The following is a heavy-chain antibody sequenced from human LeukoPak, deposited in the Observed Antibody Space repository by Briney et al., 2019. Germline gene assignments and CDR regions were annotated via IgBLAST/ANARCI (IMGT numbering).Heavy chain of an antibody. D-gene: IGHD6-19*01. CDR3: AREVAVAGPLFDY. J-gene: IGHJ4*02. Sequence: ASVKVSCKGSGYTFTGYYMHWVRQAPGQGLEWMGWINPNSGGTNYAQKFQGRVTMTRDTSISTAYMELSRLRSDDTAVYYCAREVAVAGPLFDYWGQGTLVTVSS. V-gene: IGHV1-2*02. CDR2: INPNSGGT. CDR1: GYTFTGYY.